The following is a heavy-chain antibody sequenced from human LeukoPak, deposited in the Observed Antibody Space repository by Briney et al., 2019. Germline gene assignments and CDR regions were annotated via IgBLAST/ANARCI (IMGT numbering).Heavy chain of an antibody. CDR1: GGSFSGYY. CDR2: INHSGST. D-gene: IGHD6-25*01. V-gene: IGHV4-34*01. Sequence: ASETLSLTCAVYGGSFSGYYWSWIRQPPGKGLEWIGEINHSGSTNYNPSLKSRVTISVDTSKNQFSLKLSSVTAADTAVYYCARGIGSVVGPLLQYYFDYWGQGTLVTVSS. J-gene: IGHJ4*02. CDR3: ARGIGSVVGPLLQYYFDY.